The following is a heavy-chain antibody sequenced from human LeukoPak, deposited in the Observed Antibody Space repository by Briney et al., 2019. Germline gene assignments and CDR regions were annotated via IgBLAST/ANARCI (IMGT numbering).Heavy chain of an antibody. CDR1: GGFNTHYY. V-gene: IGHV4-59*08. J-gene: IGHJ4*02. Sequence: SETLSLTCSVSGGFNTHYYWSWIRQPPGKGLEWIGYIYHSGSTKYNPSLKSRVTISVDTSKNQFSLKLSSVTAADTAVYYCARQEWNCGGDCPSADYWGQGTLVTVSS. CDR2: IYHSGST. D-gene: IGHD2-21*01. CDR3: ARQEWNCGGDCPSADY.